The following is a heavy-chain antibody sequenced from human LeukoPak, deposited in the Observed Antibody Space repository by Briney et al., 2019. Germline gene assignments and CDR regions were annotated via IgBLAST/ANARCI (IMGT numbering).Heavy chain of an antibody. CDR2: IRYDGSNK. CDR1: GFTFSSYG. J-gene: IGHJ4*02. Sequence: GGSLRLSCAVSGFTFSSYGMHWVRQAPGKGLEWVAFIRYDGSNKYYGDSVKGRFTISRDNSKNTLFLQMNRLRAEDTAVYYCAKDNGDLFDYWGQGTLVTVSS. CDR3: AKDNGDLFDY. D-gene: IGHD4-17*01. V-gene: IGHV3-30*02.